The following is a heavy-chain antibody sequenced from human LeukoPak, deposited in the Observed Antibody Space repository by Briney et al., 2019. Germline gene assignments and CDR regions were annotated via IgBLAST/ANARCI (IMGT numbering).Heavy chain of an antibody. CDR3: AREGGGYYDSSGYAFDY. D-gene: IGHD3-22*01. Sequence: SQTLSLTCTVSGGSISSGDYYWSWLRQPPGKGLEWIGYIYYSGSTYCNPSLKSRVTISVDTSKNQFSLKLSSVTAADTAVYYCAREGGGYYDSSGYAFDYWGQGTLVTVSS. V-gene: IGHV4-30-4*01. CDR2: IYYSGST. CDR1: GGSISSGDYY. J-gene: IGHJ4*02.